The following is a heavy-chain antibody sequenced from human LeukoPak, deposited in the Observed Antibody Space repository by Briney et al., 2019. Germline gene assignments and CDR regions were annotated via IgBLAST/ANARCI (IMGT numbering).Heavy chain of an antibody. Sequence: RASVTVSCTASGYTFTSYDINWVRQATGQGLEWMGWMNPNSGNTGYAQKFQGRVTMTRNTSISTAYMELRSLRSDDTAVYYCARDNDYGDYPFDYWGQGTLVTVSS. CDR1: GYTFTSYD. CDR2: MNPNSGNT. D-gene: IGHD4-17*01. J-gene: IGHJ4*02. CDR3: ARDNDYGDYPFDY. V-gene: IGHV1-8*01.